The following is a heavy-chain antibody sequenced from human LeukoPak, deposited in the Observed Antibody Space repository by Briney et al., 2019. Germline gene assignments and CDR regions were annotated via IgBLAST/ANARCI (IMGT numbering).Heavy chain of an antibody. CDR1: GYTFSGYY. CDR3: ARDLPHYYYDSGGYYPGAFDI. CDR2: INPSGGST. V-gene: IGHV1-46*01. Sequence: ASVKVSCKASGYTFSGYYMHWVRQAPGQGLEWMGIINPSGGSTSYAQKFQGRVTMTRDTSTSTVYMELSSLRSEDTAVYYCARDLPHYYYDSGGYYPGAFDIWGQGTMVTVSS. D-gene: IGHD3-22*01. J-gene: IGHJ3*02.